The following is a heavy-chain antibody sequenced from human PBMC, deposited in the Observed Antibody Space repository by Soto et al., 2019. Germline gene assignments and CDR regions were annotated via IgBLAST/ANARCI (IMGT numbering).Heavy chain of an antibody. CDR3: AKGPTSRTTRYFDP. J-gene: IGHJ5*02. CDR2: VGGAGDRT. CDR1: GFSITNTW. V-gene: IGHV3-23*01. D-gene: IGHD4-17*01. Sequence: GGSLRLSCAASGFSITNTWMHWVRQAPGKGLEWVSVVGGAGDRTYYADSVRGRFTISRDNSKNTLYLQMDSLRPEDTAAYYCAKGPTSRTTRYFDPWGQGTLVTVSS.